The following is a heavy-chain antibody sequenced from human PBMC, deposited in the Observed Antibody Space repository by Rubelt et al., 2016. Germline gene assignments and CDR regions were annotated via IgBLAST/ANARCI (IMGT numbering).Heavy chain of an antibody. CDR2: GST. J-gene: IGHJ5*02. Sequence: GSTNYNPSLKSRVTISVDTSKNQFSLKPSSVTAADTAVYYCARGLTWRKSTIFGVVILGGFDPWGQGTLVTVSS. D-gene: IGHD3-3*01. V-gene: IGHV4-34*01. CDR3: ARGLTWRKSTIFGVVILGGFDP.